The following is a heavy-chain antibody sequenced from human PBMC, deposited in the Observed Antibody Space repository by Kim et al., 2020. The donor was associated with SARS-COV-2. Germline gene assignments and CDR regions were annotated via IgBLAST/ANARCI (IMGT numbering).Heavy chain of an antibody. V-gene: IGHV3-23*01. CDR3: ARERGGVTNAFDI. CDR1: GFTVNTYA. Sequence: GGSLRLSCAASGFTVNTYAMSWVRQAPGKGLEWVSDIRRSDGGTFYADSVKGRFTISRDNSKSTLYLQMSSLRAEDTALYYCARERGGVTNAFDIWGQGTMVTVSS. D-gene: IGHD3-10*01. J-gene: IGHJ3*02. CDR2: IRRSDGGT.